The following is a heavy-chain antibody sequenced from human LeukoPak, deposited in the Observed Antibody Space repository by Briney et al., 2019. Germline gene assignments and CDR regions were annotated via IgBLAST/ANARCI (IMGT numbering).Heavy chain of an antibody. J-gene: IGHJ4*02. V-gene: IGHV3-30*03. Sequence: GGSLRLSCAASGFTFSSYGMHWVRQAPGKGLEWVAVISYDGSNKYYADSVKGRFTISRDNSKNTLYLQMNSLRAEDTAVYYCASSQGGKRYGSYDYWGQGTLVTVSS. CDR2: ISYDGSNK. D-gene: IGHD3-10*01. CDR3: ASSQGGKRYGSYDY. CDR1: GFTFSSYG.